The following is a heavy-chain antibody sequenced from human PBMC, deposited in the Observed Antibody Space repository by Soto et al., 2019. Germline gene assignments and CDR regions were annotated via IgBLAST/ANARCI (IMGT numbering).Heavy chain of an antibody. D-gene: IGHD2-21*01. CDR3: ARDPATDFADY. J-gene: IGHJ4*02. CDR1: GFTFSEYA. V-gene: IGHV3-23*01. CDR2: ISSTGDST. Sequence: GGSLRLSCAASGFTFSEYAMNWVRQAPGKWLEWVSTISSTGDSTYYVDSVKGRFTVSRDNSKNTLYLHLNSVRGEETAVYYCARDPATDFADYWGQRNLVTVSS.